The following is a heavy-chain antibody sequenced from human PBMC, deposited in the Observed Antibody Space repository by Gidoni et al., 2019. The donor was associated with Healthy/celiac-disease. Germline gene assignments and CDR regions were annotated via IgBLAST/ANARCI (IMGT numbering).Heavy chain of an antibody. CDR1: GFPFSSYA. Sequence: EVQLVASGGGLVQPGGSLRLSCAASGFPFSSYAMNWVRQAPGKGLEWVSYSSSSGSTIYYADSVKGRVTISRDNAKNSLYLQMNSLRAEDTAVYYCARDIVTLSYYYMDVWGKGTTVTVSS. J-gene: IGHJ6*03. CDR2: SSSSGSTI. D-gene: IGHD2-21*01. CDR3: ARDIVTLSYYYMDV. V-gene: IGHV3-48*03.